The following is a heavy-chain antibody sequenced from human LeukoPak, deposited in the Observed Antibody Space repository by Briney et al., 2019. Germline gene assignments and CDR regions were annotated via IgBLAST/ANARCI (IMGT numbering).Heavy chain of an antibody. J-gene: IGHJ4*02. Sequence: SETLSLTCTVSGGSISSYYWSWIRQPPGKGLEWIGYIYYSGSTNYNPSLKSRVTISVDTSKNQFSLKLSSVTAADTAVYYCASLREYYFDYWGQGTLVTVSS. CDR1: GGSISSYY. CDR2: IYYSGST. V-gene: IGHV4-59*12. CDR3: ASLREYYFDY.